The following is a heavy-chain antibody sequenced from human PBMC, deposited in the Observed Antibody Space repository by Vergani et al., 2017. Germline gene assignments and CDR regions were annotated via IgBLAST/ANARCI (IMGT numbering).Heavy chain of an antibody. Sequence: QVQLVQSGAEVKKPGSSVKVSCKASGGTFSSSTIRWVRQAPGQGLEWMGRIIPILGIANYAQKFQGRVTLTADKSTSTAYMELSSLRSEDTAVYYCASAGPSRGWDDPWGQGTLVTVSS. CDR1: GGTFSSST. V-gene: IGHV1-69*02. CDR2: IIPILGIA. J-gene: IGHJ5*02. CDR3: ASAGPSRGWDDP. D-gene: IGHD6-19*01.